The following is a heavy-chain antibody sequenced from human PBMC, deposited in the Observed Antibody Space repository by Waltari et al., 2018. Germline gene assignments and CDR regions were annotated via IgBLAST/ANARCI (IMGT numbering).Heavy chain of an antibody. CDR2: IWYDGSNK. J-gene: IGHJ2*01. CDR1: GFTFSSYG. V-gene: IGHV3-33*01. CDR3: ARGGQQLVLSYFDL. D-gene: IGHD6-13*01. Sequence: QVQLVESGGGVVQPGRSLRLSCAASGFTFSSYGMHWVRQAPGKGLEWVAVIWYDGSNKYYADSVKGRFTISRDNSKNTLYLQMNSLRAEDTAVYYCARGGQQLVLSYFDLWGRGTLVTVSS.